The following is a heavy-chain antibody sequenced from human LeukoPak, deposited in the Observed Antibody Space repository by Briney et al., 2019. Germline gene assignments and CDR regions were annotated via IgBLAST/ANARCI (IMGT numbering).Heavy chain of an antibody. V-gene: IGHV3-30*18. CDR1: GFTFSTYG. CDR2: ISYDGSNK. D-gene: IGHD4-23*01. J-gene: IGHJ4*02. CDR3: AKAGGHYGGNVPSFFDY. Sequence: GSLRLSCAASGFTFSTYGMSWVRQAPGKGLEWVAVISYDGSNKYYADSVKGRFTISRDNSKNTLYLQMNSLRAEDTAVYYCAKAGGHYGGNVPSFFDYWGQGTLVTVSS.